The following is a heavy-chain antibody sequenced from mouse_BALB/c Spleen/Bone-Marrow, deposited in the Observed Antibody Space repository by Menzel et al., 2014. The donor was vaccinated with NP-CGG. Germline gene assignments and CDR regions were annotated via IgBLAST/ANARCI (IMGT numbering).Heavy chain of an antibody. CDR2: INPDSDTI. J-gene: IGHJ3*01. Sequence: EVMLVESGGGLVQPGGSLKLSCAASGFDFSRYWMNWVRQAPGNGLEWIGQINPDSDTINYTPSLKDKFIISRDNAKNTLYLQMNKVRSEDTALYNCGRAKYGNPWFAYWGQGTLVTVSA. CDR1: GFDFSRYW. D-gene: IGHD2-10*02. V-gene: IGHV4-1*02. CDR3: GRAKYGNPWFAY.